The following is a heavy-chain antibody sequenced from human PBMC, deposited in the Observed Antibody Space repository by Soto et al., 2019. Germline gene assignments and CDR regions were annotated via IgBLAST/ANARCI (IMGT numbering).Heavy chain of an antibody. J-gene: IGHJ2*01. Sequence: VQLQESGPGLVKPSQTLSLTCTVSGGSISSGGYYWSWIRQHPGKGLEWIGYIYYSGSTYYNPSLKSRVTISVDTSKNQFSLKLSSVTAADTAVYYCARTHIVVVTANWYFDLWGRGTLVTVSS. CDR3: ARTHIVVVTANWYFDL. D-gene: IGHD2-21*02. CDR2: IYYSGST. V-gene: IGHV4-31*03. CDR1: GGSISSGGYY.